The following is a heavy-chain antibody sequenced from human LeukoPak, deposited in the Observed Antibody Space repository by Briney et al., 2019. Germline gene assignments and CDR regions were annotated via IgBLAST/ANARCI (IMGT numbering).Heavy chain of an antibody. CDR1: GGSISSYY. V-gene: IGHV4-4*07. J-gene: IGHJ4*02. CDR3: ASPKGDYGDYYFDY. D-gene: IGHD4-17*01. Sequence: SETLSLTCTVSGGSISSYYWSWIRQPAGKGLEWIGRIYTSGSTNYNPSLKSRVTISVDTSKNQFSLKLSSVTAADTAVYYCASPKGDYGDYYFDYWGQGTLVTVSS. CDR2: IYTSGST.